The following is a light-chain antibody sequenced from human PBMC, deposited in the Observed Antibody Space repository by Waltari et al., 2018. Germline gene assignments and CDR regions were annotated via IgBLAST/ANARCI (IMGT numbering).Light chain of an antibody. V-gene: IGLV2-18*02. CDR1: SSDIGSHNL. CDR2: EVS. CDR3: SSYTISNTI. J-gene: IGLJ2*01. Sequence: QSALTQPPSVSGSPGLSVPISCTGTSSDIGSHNLVAWYQQSPGTAPKLLIVEVSNRPSGVPARFSGSKSANTASLTISGLQPEDEGDYYCSSYTISNTIFGGGTKLTVL.